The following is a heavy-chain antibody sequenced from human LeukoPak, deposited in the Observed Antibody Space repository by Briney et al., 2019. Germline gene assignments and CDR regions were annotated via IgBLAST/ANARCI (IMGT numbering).Heavy chain of an antibody. D-gene: IGHD3-16*02. CDR3: AKCGYDYVWGSYRPTSFDY. CDR1: GFTFSSYA. J-gene: IGHJ4*02. V-gene: IGHV3-23*01. CDR2: ISGSGGST. Sequence: GGSLRLSRAASGFTFSSYAMSWVRQAPGKGLEWVSAISGSGGSTYYADSVKGRFTISRDNSKNTLYLQMNSLRAEDTAVYYCAKCGYDYVWGSYRPTSFDYWGQGTLVTVSS.